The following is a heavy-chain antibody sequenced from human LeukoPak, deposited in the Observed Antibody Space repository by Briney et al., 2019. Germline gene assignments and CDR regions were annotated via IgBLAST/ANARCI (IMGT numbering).Heavy chain of an antibody. D-gene: IGHD5-12*01. V-gene: IGHV3-7*01. CDR1: GFTVSRSW. CDR3: AAWTDRGYSY. J-gene: IGHJ4*02. Sequence: GGSLRLSCTASGFTVSRSWMRWVRQAPGKGMEWVANINPYGDGMRFVDSLKGRFTMSRDNAQSSLHLQMNSLRVEDTAFYYCAAWTDRGYSYWGQGVLVTVSS. CDR2: INPYGDGM.